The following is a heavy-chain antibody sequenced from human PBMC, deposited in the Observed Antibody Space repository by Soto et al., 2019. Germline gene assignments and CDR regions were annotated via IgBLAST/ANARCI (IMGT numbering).Heavy chain of an antibody. D-gene: IGHD2-15*01. CDR3: ARDLEDIVVVVAAYHYYYYMDV. CDR2: ISAYNGNT. CDR1: GYTFTSYG. Sequence: QVQLVQSGAEVKKPGASVKVFCKASGYTFTSYGISWVRQAPGQGLEWMGWISAYNGNTNYAQKLQGRVTMTTDTSTSTAYMELRSLRSDDTAVYYCARDLEDIVVVVAAYHYYYYMDVWGKGTTVTVSS. J-gene: IGHJ6*03. V-gene: IGHV1-18*01.